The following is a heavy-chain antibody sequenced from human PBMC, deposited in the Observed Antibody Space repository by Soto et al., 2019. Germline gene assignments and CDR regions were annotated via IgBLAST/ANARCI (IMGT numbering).Heavy chain of an antibody. D-gene: IGHD6-6*01. J-gene: IGHJ3*01. CDR1: GGSISSGGYY. CDR3: ARVGISSSDAFDL. V-gene: IGHV4-31*03. CDR2: IYHSGNT. Sequence: SETLSLTCSVSGGSISSGGYYWSWIRQLPGKDLEWIGYIYHSGNTYYNSSLKSRLTISVDTSKNQFSLKLTSVTAADTAVYYCARVGISSSDAFDLWGQGTMVTVSS.